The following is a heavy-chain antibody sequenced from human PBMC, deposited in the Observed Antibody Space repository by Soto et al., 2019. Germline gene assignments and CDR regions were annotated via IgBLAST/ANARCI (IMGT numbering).Heavy chain of an antibody. Sequence: EVQLLESGGGLVQPGGSLRLSCAASGFTFSSYAMSWVRQAPGKGLEWVSAISGSGGSTYYADSVKGRFTISRDNSKKTLNLQINSLRAEDTAVYYCAKGDYIAAHLAHYWGQGTLVTVSS. D-gene: IGHD6-6*01. CDR1: GFTFSSYA. J-gene: IGHJ4*02. CDR3: AKGDYIAAHLAHY. CDR2: ISGSGGST. V-gene: IGHV3-23*01.